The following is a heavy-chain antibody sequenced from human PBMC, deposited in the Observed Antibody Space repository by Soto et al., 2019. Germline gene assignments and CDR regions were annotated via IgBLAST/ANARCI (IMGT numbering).Heavy chain of an antibody. CDR1: GFTFSSYG. CDR3: AKEGRLSSWYFAFDI. CDR2: ISCDGSNK. D-gene: IGHD6-13*01. J-gene: IGHJ3*02. V-gene: IGHV3-30*18. Sequence: QVQLVESGGGVVQPGRSLRLSCAASGFTFSSYGMHWVRQAPGKGLEWVAVISCDGSNKYYADSVKGRFTISRDNSKNTLYLQMNSLRAEDTAVYYCAKEGRLSSWYFAFDIWGQGTMVTVSS.